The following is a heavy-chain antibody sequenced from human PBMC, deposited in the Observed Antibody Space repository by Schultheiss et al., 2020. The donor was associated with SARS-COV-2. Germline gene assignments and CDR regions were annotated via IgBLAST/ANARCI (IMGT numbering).Heavy chain of an antibody. CDR2: INPNSGGT. J-gene: IGHJ6*02. CDR1: GYTFTSYD. V-gene: IGHV1-8*01. Sequence: ASVKVSCKASGYTFTSYDINWVRQATGQGLEWMGRINPNSGGTNYAQKFQGRVTMTTDTSTSTGYMDLRSLRSDDTAVYYCARLSSYGMDVWGQGTTVTVSS. CDR3: ARLSSYGMDV. D-gene: IGHD6-6*01.